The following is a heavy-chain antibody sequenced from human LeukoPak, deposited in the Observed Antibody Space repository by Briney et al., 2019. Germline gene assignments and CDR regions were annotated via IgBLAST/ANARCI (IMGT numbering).Heavy chain of an antibody. CDR2: ISGSGGST. CDR3: AKDTARGVIAYYFDY. V-gene: IGHV3-23*01. CDR1: GFTFSSYA. J-gene: IGHJ4*02. D-gene: IGHD3-10*01. Sequence: PGGSLRLSCAASGFTFSSYAMSWVRQAPGKGLEWVSAISGSGGSTYYADSVKGRFTISRDNSKNTLYLQMNSLGAEDTAVYYCAKDTARGVIAYYFDYWGQGTLVTVSS.